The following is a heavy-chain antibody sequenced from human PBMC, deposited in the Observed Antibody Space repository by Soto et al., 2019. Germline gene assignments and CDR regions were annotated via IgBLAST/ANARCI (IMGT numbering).Heavy chain of an antibody. CDR3: ARGHSSSWFRYEAYYYYGMDV. D-gene: IGHD6-13*01. CDR1: GGSFSGYY. CDR2: INHSGST. V-gene: IGHV4-34*01. J-gene: IGHJ6*02. Sequence: PSETLSLTCAVYGGSFSGYYWSWIRQPPGKGLEWIGEINHSGSTNYNPSLKSRVTISVDTSKNQLSLKLSSVTAADTAVYYCARGHSSSWFRYEAYYYYGMDVWGQGTTVTVSS.